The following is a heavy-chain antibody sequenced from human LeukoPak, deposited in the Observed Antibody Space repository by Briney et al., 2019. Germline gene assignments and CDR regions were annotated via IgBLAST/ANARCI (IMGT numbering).Heavy chain of an antibody. D-gene: IGHD3-10*01. Sequence: GGSLRLPCAASGFTFSSSAMNWVRQAPGKGLEWVSSINNVASHIYYAHSVKGRFTISRDNAKNSLYLQMNSLSDEDTAVYYCARDPTQYGHFDYWGQGTLVTVSS. V-gene: IGHV3-21*01. J-gene: IGHJ4*02. CDR2: INNVASHI. CDR1: GFTFSSSA. CDR3: ARDPTQYGHFDY.